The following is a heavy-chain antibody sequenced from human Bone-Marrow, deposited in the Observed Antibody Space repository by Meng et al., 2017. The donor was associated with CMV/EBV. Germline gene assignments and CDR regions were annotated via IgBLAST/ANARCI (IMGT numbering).Heavy chain of an antibody. CDR2: IYYSGST. D-gene: IGHD6-6*01. CDR1: GGSISSYY. J-gene: IGHJ6*02. V-gene: IGHV4-59*01. CDR3: ARIKYSSSLSVYYYYGMDV. Sequence: SETLSLTCTVSGGSISSYYWSWIRQPPGKGLEWIGYIYYSGSTNYNTSPKSRVTISVDTSKNQFSLKLSSGAAADTPVYYCARIKYSSSLSVYYYYGMDVWGQGTTVTVSS.